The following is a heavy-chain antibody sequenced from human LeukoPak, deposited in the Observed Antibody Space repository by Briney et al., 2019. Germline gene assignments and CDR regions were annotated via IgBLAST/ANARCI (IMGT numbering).Heavy chain of an antibody. CDR1: GFTFSSYG. CDR3: AKDPYSGSFEYFQH. J-gene: IGHJ1*01. V-gene: IGHV3-30*18. D-gene: IGHD1-26*01. Sequence: GGSLRLSCAASGFTFSSYGMHWVRQAPGKGLEWVAVISYDGSNKYYADSVEGRFTISRDNSKNTLYLQMSSLRAEDTAVYYCAKDPYSGSFEYFQHWGQGTLVTVSS. CDR2: ISYDGSNK.